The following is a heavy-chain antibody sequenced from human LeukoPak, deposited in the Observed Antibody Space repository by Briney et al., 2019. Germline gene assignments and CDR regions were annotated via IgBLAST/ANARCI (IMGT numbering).Heavy chain of an antibody. D-gene: IGHD3-10*01. CDR1: GYTFTGYY. J-gene: IGHJ4*02. CDR2: INPNSGGT. Sequence: ASVKVSFKASGYTFTGYYMHWVRQAPGQGLEWMGWINPNSGGTNYAQKFQGRVTMTRDTSISTAYMELSRLRSDDTAVYYCARGPSVLLWFGELLYFDYWGQGTLVTVSS. CDR3: ARGPSVLLWFGELLYFDY. V-gene: IGHV1-2*02.